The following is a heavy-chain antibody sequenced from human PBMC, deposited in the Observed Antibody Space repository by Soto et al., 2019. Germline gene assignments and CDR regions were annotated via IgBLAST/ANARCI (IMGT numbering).Heavy chain of an antibody. CDR1: GFSFSNYN. Sequence: EVQLVESGGGLVQPGGSLRLSCVASGFSFSNYNMNWVRQAPGKGLEWVSYITDSSDTVHYADSVRGRFTISRDNAESSLYLQMNSLRYEYTAVYFFARDFGHGYYFDYWGRGTLVTVSS. CDR3: ARDFGHGYYFDY. V-gene: IGHV3-48*02. D-gene: IGHD3-3*01. CDR2: ITDSSDTV. J-gene: IGHJ4*02.